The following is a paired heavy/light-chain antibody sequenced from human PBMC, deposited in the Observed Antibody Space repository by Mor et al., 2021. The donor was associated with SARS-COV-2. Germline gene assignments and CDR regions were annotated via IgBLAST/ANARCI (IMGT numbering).Light chain of an antibody. J-gene: IGLJ3*02. V-gene: IGLV3-25*03. Sequence: SYELTQPPSVSVSPGQTARITCSGDALPKQHAYWYQQKPGQAPVLVIYKDSERPSGIPERFSGSSSGTTVTLTISGVQAEDEADYYCQSADSSGTYNWVFGGGTKLTVL. CDR1: ALPKQH. CDR2: KDS. CDR3: QSADSSGTYNWV.
Heavy chain of an antibody. J-gene: IGHJ6*02. V-gene: IGHV5-10-1*03. Sequence: EVQLVQSGAEVKKPGESLRISCKGSGYSFTSYWISWVRQMSGKGLEWMGRIDPSDSYTKYSPSFQGHVTISADKSISTAYLQWSSLKASDSAVYYCATLRGVVRGVSYYYYGMDVWGQGTTVTVSS. CDR2: IDPSDSYT. CDR3: ATLRGVVRGVSYYYYGMDV. D-gene: IGHD3-10*01. CDR1: GYSFTSYW.